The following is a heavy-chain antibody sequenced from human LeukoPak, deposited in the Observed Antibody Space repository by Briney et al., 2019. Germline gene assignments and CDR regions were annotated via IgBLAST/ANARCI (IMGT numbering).Heavy chain of an antibody. V-gene: IGHV4-34*01. J-gene: IGHJ4*02. CDR1: GGSFSGYY. D-gene: IGHD3-22*01. CDR3: ARQAPTYYYDSSGYYEGNYFDY. CDR2: INHSGST. Sequence: SETLSLTCAVYGGSFSGYYWSWIRQPPGKGLEWIGEINHSGSTNYNPSLKSRVTISVDTSKNQFSLKLSSVTAADTAVYYCARQAPTYYYDSSGYYEGNYFDYWGQGTLVTVSS.